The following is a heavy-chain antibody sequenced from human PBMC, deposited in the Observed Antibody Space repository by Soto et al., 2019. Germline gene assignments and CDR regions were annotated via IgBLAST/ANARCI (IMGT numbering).Heavy chain of an antibody. Sequence: PGESLKISCKGSGYSFTNYWIGWVRQMPGKGLEWRGIIYPGDSHAIYSPSFQGQVTMSADKSISTAYLQWSSLTASDTAMYYCARPYSGGPNDPFDVWGQGTMVTVSS. CDR3: ARPYSGGPNDPFDV. CDR2: IYPGDSHA. J-gene: IGHJ3*01. CDR1: GYSFTNYW. V-gene: IGHV5-51*01. D-gene: IGHD1-26*01.